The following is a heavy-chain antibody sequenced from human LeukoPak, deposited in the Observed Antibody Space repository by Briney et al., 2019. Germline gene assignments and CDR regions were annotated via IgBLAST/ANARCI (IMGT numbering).Heavy chain of an antibody. CDR3: AKDGGPYYGILGLFDY. D-gene: IGHD3-9*01. Sequence: PGGSLRLSCAASGFTFSSYGMHWVRQAPGKGLEWVAFIRYDGSNKYYADSVKGRFTISRDNSKNTLYLQMNSLRAEDTAVYYCAKDGGPYYGILGLFDYWGQGTLVTVSS. CDR1: GFTFSSYG. CDR2: IRYDGSNK. J-gene: IGHJ4*02. V-gene: IGHV3-30*02.